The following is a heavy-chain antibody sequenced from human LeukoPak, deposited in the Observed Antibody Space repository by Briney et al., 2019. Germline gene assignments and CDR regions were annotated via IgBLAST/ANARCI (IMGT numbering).Heavy chain of an antibody. CDR2: VNPDTGNT. CDR1: GYSFTTFH. CDR3: ARDRGGYDYMYYYYMDV. Sequence: ASVKVSCKAAGYSFTTFHINWVRQAPGQGPEWMGWVNPDTGNTGFAQKFQGRVTITQNNSVTTVYMELSSLTSEDTAVYYCARDRGGYDYMYYYYMDVWGKGTTVTVSS. V-gene: IGHV1-8*03. D-gene: IGHD5-12*01. J-gene: IGHJ6*03.